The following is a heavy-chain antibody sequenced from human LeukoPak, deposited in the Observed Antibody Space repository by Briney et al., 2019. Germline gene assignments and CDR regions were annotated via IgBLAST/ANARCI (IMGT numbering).Heavy chain of an antibody. CDR2: INHSGST. V-gene: IGHV4-34*01. CDR3: ARGRYCSGGSCLGDDY. D-gene: IGHD2-15*01. J-gene: IGHJ4*02. Sequence: SETLSLTCAVYGGSFSGYYWSWIRQPPGKGLEWIGEINHSGSTNYNPSLKSRVTISVDTSKNQFSLKLSSVTAADTAVYYCARGRYCSGGSCLGDDYWGQGTLVTVSS. CDR1: GGSFSGYY.